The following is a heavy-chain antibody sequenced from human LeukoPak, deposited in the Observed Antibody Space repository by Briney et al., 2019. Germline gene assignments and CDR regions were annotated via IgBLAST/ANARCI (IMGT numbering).Heavy chain of an antibody. CDR3: AWELPSFDY. J-gene: IGHJ4*02. D-gene: IGHD1-26*01. CDR1: GLTFSSYA. V-gene: IGHV3-23*01. Sequence: PEGSLRLSCAASGLTFSSYAMSWVRQAPGSGLEWVSTISGNGVSTHYADSVKGRFTISRDNFKNMLYLQMNSLRAEDTAVYYCAWELPSFDYWGQGTLVTVSS. CDR2: ISGNGVST.